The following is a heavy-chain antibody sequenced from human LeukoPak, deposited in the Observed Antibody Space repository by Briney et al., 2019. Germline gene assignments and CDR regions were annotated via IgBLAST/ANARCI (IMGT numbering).Heavy chain of an antibody. CDR3: ANSGYCGRTTCYTLDH. CDR1: GYTFTHYD. D-gene: IGHD2-2*02. J-gene: IGHJ5*02. Sequence: GASVKVSCKASGYTFTHYDVHWVQQATGKGLEWMGRVDPEDGETVYTERFQGRVTITADTSRDTAYMELTGLTSEDTAVYYCANSGYCGRTTCYTLDHWGQGTLVTAAS. CDR2: VDPEDGET. V-gene: IGHV1-69-2*01.